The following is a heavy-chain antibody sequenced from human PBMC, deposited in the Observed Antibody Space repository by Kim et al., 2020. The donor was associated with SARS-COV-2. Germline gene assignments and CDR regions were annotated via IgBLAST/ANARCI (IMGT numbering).Heavy chain of an antibody. Sequence: SVKVSCKASGGTFSSYAISWVRQAPGQGLEWMGGIIPIFGTANYAQKFQGRVTITADESTSTAYMELSSLRSEDTAVYYCARDAPDYYDSSAHAWDAFDIWGQGTMVTVSS. CDR2: IIPIFGTA. CDR3: ARDAPDYYDSSAHAWDAFDI. CDR1: GGTFSSYA. V-gene: IGHV1-69*13. D-gene: IGHD3-22*01. J-gene: IGHJ3*02.